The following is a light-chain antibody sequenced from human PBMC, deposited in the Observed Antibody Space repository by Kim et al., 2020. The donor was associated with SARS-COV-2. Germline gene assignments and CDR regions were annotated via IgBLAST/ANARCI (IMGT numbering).Light chain of an antibody. CDR1: KLGDKY. Sequence: VSPGQTASLTCSGDKLGDKYACWYQQKPGQSPVLVIYQDSKRPSGIPERFSGSNSGNTATLTISGTQAMDEADYYCQAWDSSTLVVFGGGTQLTVL. V-gene: IGLV3-1*01. CDR3: QAWDSSTLVV. CDR2: QDS. J-gene: IGLJ2*01.